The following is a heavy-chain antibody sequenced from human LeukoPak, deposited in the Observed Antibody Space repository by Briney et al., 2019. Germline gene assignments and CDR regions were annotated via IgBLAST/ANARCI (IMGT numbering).Heavy chain of an antibody. D-gene: IGHD4-23*01. CDR1: GFTFGDYA. CDR3: ARDDYGGLDY. V-gene: IGHV3-66*01. J-gene: IGHJ4*02. CDR2: IYSGGST. Sequence: GGSLRLSCTASGFTFGDYAMTWVRQAPGKGLEWVSVIYSGGSTYYADSVKGRFTISRDNAKNSLYLQMNSLRAEDTAVYYCARDDYGGLDYWGQGTLVTVSS.